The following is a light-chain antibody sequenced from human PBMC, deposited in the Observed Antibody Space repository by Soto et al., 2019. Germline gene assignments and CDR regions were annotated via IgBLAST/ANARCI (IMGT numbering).Light chain of an antibody. Sequence: QSALTQPRSVSVSPGQSVTISCTGTSSDVGGYNYVSWYQQHPDKAPKLMIYDVSKRPSGVPDRFSGSKSGNTASLTISGLQAEDEAEYYCCSYAGTYIYVFGTGTKVTVL. CDR3: CSYAGTYIYV. V-gene: IGLV2-11*01. J-gene: IGLJ1*01. CDR1: SSDVGGYNY. CDR2: DVS.